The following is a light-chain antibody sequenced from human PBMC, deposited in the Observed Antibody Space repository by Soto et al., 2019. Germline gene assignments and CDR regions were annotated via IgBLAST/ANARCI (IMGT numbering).Light chain of an antibody. CDR2: EVS. CDR3: SSYAGSNNLV. V-gene: IGLV2-8*01. Sequence: HSVLTQPPSASGSPGQSVTISCTGTSSDVGGYNYVSWYQQHPGKAPKLMIYEVSKRPSGVPDRFSGSKSGNTASLTVSGLQAEDEADYYCSSYAGSNNLVFGGGTQLTVL. J-gene: IGLJ3*02. CDR1: SSDVGGYNY.